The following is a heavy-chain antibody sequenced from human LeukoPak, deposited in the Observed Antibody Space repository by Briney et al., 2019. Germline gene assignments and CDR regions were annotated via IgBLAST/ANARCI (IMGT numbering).Heavy chain of an antibody. J-gene: IGHJ5*02. Sequence: GASVKVSCKASGYSFTGFYIQWMRQAPGQGPEWMGWINPNSGGTNYAQKFQGRVTMTRDTSISTAYMELSRLRSDDTAVYYCARSPDSSSWNYFYPWGQGTLVTVSS. V-gene: IGHV1-2*02. D-gene: IGHD6-13*01. CDR3: ARSPDSSSWNYFYP. CDR2: INPNSGGT. CDR1: GYSFTGFY.